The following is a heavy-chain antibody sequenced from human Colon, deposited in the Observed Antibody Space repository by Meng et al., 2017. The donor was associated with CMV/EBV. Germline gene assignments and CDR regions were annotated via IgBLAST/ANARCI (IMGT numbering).Heavy chain of an antibody. CDR1: GFIMRDYY. D-gene: IGHD4-17*01. CDR2: ISGSSNTI. CDR3: VRAEYGDYGGY. V-gene: IGHV3-11*01. Sequence: GESLKISCATSGFIMRDYYLAWIRQAPGKGLEWISYISGSSNTIYYADSVKGGFTTSRDNAMRSLYLQMNSLTAEDTAVYYCVRAEYGDYGGYWGQGTLVTVSS. J-gene: IGHJ4*02.